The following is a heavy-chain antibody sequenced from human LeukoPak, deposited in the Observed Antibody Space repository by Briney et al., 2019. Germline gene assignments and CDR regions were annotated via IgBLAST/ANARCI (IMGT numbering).Heavy chain of an antibody. CDR2: ITGSGDNT. Sequence: QSGGSLRLSCAASGFTVSSNYMSWVRQAPGKGLEWVSGITGSGDNTYHADSVKGRFTISRDNSQNTLYLQMHSLRAEDTAVYYCAKSREFSGYDYTYWGQGTLVIVSS. D-gene: IGHD5-12*01. CDR3: AKSREFSGYDYTY. J-gene: IGHJ4*02. CDR1: GFTVSSNY. V-gene: IGHV3-23*01.